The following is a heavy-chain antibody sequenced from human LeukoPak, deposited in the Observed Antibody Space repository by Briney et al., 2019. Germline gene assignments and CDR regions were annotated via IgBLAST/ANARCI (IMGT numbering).Heavy chain of an antibody. CDR3: TRGGRIAVAGSYYFDY. CDR1: GFAFSDYY. CDR2: ISSTGII. D-gene: IGHD6-19*01. Sequence: GGSLRHSCAASGFAFSDYYMSWIRQALGKGLEWVSYISSTGIIYYSDSVQGRFTIPRDNAKNSLYLQMNSLRAEDTAVYYCTRGGRIAVAGSYYFDYWGQGTLVTVSS. J-gene: IGHJ4*02. V-gene: IGHV3-11*04.